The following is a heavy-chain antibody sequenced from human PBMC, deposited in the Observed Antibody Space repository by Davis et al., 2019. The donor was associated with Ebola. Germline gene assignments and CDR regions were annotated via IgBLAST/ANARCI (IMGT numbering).Heavy chain of an antibody. D-gene: IGHD6-13*01. CDR1: GGSFSGYY. CDR3: ARASSIAAAGIYYYYGMDV. Sequence: MPSETLSLTCAVYGGSFSGYYWSWIRQPPGKGLEWIGEINHSGRTNYNPSLKSRVTISVDKSKNQFSLKLSSVTAADTAVYYCARASSIAAAGIYYYYGMDVWGQGTTVTVSS. CDR2: INHSGRT. J-gene: IGHJ6*02. V-gene: IGHV4-34*01.